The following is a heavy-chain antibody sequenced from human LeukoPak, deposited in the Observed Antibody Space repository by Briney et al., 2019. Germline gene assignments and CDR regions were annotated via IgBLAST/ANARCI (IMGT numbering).Heavy chain of an antibody. CDR1: GGSISSSSYY. J-gene: IGHJ4*02. V-gene: IGHV4-39*01. D-gene: IGHD6-13*01. CDR3: ARVRGIAAAGIHYFDY. Sequence: SETLSLTCTVSGGSISSSSYYWGWIRQPPGKGLEWIGSIYYSGSTYYNPSLKSRVTISVDTSKNQFSLKLSSVTAADTAVYYCARVRGIAAAGIHYFDYWGQGTLVTVSS. CDR2: IYYSGST.